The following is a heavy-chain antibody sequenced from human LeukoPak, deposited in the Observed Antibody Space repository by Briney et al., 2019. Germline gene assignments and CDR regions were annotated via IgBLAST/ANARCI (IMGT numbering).Heavy chain of an antibody. J-gene: IGHJ5*02. CDR1: GYTFTGYG. D-gene: IGHD3-10*01. Sequence: ASVKVSCKASGYTFTGYGISWVRQAPGQGLEWMGWISAYNGNTNYAQKLQGRVTMTTDTSTSTAYMELRSLRSDDTAVYYCARELLWFGESPPYRGFDPWGQGTLVTVSS. CDR3: ARELLWFGESPPYRGFDP. V-gene: IGHV1-18*04. CDR2: ISAYNGNT.